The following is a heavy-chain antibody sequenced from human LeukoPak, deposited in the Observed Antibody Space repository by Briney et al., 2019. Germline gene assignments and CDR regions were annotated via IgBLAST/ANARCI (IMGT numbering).Heavy chain of an antibody. CDR1: GFTFSSYS. D-gene: IGHD6-13*01. V-gene: IGHV3-21*01. CDR2: ISSSSSYI. CDR3: ARDMIAAAGNQFDY. J-gene: IGHJ4*02. Sequence: GGSLRLSCAASGFTFSSYSMNWVRQAPGKGLEWVSSISSSSSYIYYADSVKGRFTISRDNAKNSLYLQMNSLRAEDTAVHYCARDMIAAAGNQFDYWGQGTLVTVSS.